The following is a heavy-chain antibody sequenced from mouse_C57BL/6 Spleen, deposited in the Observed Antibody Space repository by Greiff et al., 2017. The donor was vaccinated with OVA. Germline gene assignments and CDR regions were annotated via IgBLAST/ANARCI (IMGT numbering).Heavy chain of an antibody. CDR3: ARDYGSSYYFDY. D-gene: IGHD1-1*01. CDR2: INPSSGYT. Sequence: QVQLQQSGAELARPGASVKMSCKASGYTFTSYTMHWVKQRPGQGLEWIGYINPSSGYTKYNQKFKDKATVTADKASSTAYMQLSSQTTEDTADYYYARDYGSSYYFDYWGQGTTLTVAS. V-gene: IGHV1-4*01. J-gene: IGHJ2*01. CDR1: GYTFTSYT.